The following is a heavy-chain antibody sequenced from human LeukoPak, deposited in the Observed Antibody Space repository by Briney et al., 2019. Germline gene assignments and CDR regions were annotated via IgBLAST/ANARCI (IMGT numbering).Heavy chain of an antibody. D-gene: IGHD1-1*01. CDR2: IKEDGSEK. Sequence: GGSLRLSCVASGFSFSTYWMSWVRQAPGKGLEWVANIKEDGSEKYYVDSVKGRFTMSRDNAKNSVYLQMNRLRVEDTALYYCARLRTTGTFDYWGQGTLVTVSS. J-gene: IGHJ4*02. CDR3: ARLRTTGTFDY. CDR1: GFSFSTYW. V-gene: IGHV3-7*01.